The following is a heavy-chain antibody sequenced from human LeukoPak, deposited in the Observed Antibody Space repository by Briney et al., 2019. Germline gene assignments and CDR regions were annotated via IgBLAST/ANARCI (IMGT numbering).Heavy chain of an antibody. D-gene: IGHD3-9*01. Sequence: ASVKVSCKASRYTFTSYYMHWVRQAPGQGLEWMGIINPSGGSTSYAQKFQGRVTMTRDTSTSTVYMELSSLRSEDTAVYYCATVGLRYFDWYDYWGQGTLVTVSS. V-gene: IGHV1-46*01. J-gene: IGHJ4*02. CDR3: ATVGLRYFDWYDY. CDR1: RYTFTSYY. CDR2: INPSGGST.